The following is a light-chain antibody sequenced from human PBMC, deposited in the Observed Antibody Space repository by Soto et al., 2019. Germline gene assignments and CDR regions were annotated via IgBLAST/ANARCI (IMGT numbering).Light chain of an antibody. CDR2: DVT. Sequence: QSVLTQPASVSGSPGQSITISCTGTSSDVGGYNFVSWYQQHPDKAPKLMIYDVTNRPSGVSNRFSGSKSGNTASLTISGLQAEDEADYYCSSYTIISTYVFGTGTRSPS. J-gene: IGLJ1*01. V-gene: IGLV2-14*01. CDR3: SSYTIISTYV. CDR1: SSDVGGYNF.